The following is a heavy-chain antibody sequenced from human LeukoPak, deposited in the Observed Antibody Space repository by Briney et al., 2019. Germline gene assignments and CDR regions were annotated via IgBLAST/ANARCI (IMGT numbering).Heavy chain of an antibody. Sequence: SETLSLTCAVYGGTFSGYYWSWIRQPPGKRLEWVGESNDSGGTNYNPSLKSRVTISVDTSKNQFSLKLSSVTAADTAVYYCAGERQPIAAAGTWWFDPWGQGTLVTVSS. CDR3: AGERQPIAAAGTWWFDP. D-gene: IGHD6-13*01. CDR2: SNDSGGT. CDR1: GGTFSGYY. V-gene: IGHV4-34*01. J-gene: IGHJ5*02.